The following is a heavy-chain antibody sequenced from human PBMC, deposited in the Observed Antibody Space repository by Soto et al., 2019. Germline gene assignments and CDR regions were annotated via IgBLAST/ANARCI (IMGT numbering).Heavy chain of an antibody. V-gene: IGHV3-53*01. CDR3: ARGQEVGAHFFDS. Sequence: GGSLRLSCTASGLSARNNYMSWVRQAPGMGLEWVSVIYNDGTTYYADSVKGRFTISRDNAKNSLSLQMNSLRAGDTAVYFCARGQEVGAHFFDSWGQGTQVTVTS. J-gene: IGHJ4*02. CDR2: IYNDGTT. CDR1: GLSARNNY. D-gene: IGHD2-15*01.